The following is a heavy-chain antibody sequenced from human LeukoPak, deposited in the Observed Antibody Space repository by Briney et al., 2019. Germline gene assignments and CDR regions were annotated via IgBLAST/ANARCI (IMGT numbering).Heavy chain of an antibody. V-gene: IGHV3-53*05. Sequence: GGSLRLSCAASGFTVSSSYMSWVRQAPGKGLEWVSVIYSGGFTYYADSVKGRFTISRDNSKNTLYLQMNSLRAEDTAVYYCARDFYGDYDVNWFDPWGQGTLVTVSS. J-gene: IGHJ5*02. CDR2: IYSGGFT. D-gene: IGHD4-17*01. CDR1: GFTVSSSY. CDR3: ARDFYGDYDVNWFDP.